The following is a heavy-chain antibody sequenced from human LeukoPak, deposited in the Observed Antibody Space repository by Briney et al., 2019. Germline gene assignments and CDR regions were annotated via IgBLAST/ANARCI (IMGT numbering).Heavy chain of an antibody. CDR2: IYSTGST. D-gene: IGHD6-13*01. J-gene: IGHJ4*02. V-gene: IGHV4-4*07. CDR3: ARQIASAGTAGFDF. Sequence: SETLSLTCTVSGGCISSYYWSWIRQPAGKGLEWIGRIYSTGSTNYNPSFKSRVTMSVDTSKNQFSLRLRSVTAADTAVYYCARQIASAGTAGFDFWGQGALVTVSS. CDR1: GGCISSYY.